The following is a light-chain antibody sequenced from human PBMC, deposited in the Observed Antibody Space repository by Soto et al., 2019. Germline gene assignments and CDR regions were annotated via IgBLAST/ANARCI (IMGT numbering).Light chain of an antibody. V-gene: IGKV1-39*01. CDR1: QSISDF. Sequence: DIQMTQSPYSLSASVGDRVTITCRASQSISDFLNWYQQKPGKAPSLLIYTASTLQTGVPSRFSGSGSGTHFTLTISSVHPEDFATYYCQQSYNTPRTFGQGTKVDIK. J-gene: IGKJ1*01. CDR3: QQSYNTPRT. CDR2: TAS.